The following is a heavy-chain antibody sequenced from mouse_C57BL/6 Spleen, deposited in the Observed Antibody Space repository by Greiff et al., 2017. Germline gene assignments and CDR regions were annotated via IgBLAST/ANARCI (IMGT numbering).Heavy chain of an antibody. V-gene: IGHV1-69*01. Sequence: QVQLQQPGAELVMPGASVKLSCKASGYTFTSYWMHWVKQRPGQGLEWIGEIDPSDSYTNYNQKFKGKSTLTVDKSSSTAYMQLSSLTSEDSAVXYCARLGTTVDWYFDVWGTGTTVTVSS. CDR1: GYTFTSYW. CDR3: ARLGTTVDWYFDV. J-gene: IGHJ1*03. CDR2: IDPSDSYT. D-gene: IGHD1-1*01.